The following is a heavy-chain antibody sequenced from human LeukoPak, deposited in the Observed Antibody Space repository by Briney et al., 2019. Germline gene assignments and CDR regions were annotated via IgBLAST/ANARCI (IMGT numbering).Heavy chain of an antibody. CDR2: IYYSGST. CDR3: ARQEWGSGWFIDY. J-gene: IGHJ4*02. D-gene: IGHD6-19*01. Sequence: SETLSLTCTVSGGSISSSSYHWVWIRQPPGKGLVGIGSIYYSGSTYYNPSIKSRVTISVDTSKNQFSLKLSSVTAADTAVYYCARQEWGSGWFIDYWGQGTLVTVSS. CDR1: GGSISSSSYH. V-gene: IGHV4-39*01.